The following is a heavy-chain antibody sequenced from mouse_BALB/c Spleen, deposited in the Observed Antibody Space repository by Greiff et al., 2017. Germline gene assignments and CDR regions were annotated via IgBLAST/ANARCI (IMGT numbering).Heavy chain of an antibody. J-gene: IGHJ3*01. CDR1: GFNIKDYY. D-gene: IGHD2-14*01. CDR3: ASRYGAWFAY. Sequence: EVQLQQSGAELVRPGALVKLSCKASGFNIKDYYMHWVKQRPEQGLEWIGWIDPENGNTIYDPKFQGKASITADTSSNTAYLQLSSLTSEDTAVYYCASRYGAWFAYWGQGTLVTVSA. V-gene: IGHV14-1*02. CDR2: IDPENGNT.